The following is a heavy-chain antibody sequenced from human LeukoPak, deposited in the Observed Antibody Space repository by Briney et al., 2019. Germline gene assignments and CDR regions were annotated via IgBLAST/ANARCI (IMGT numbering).Heavy chain of an antibody. CDR1: GFTFSSYA. D-gene: IGHD1-7*01. CDR2: ISGSAGST. V-gene: IGHV3-23*01. Sequence: GPSLRPSRAPAGFTFSSYAISSVRQPPRNGLEWVSDISGSAGSTYYADSVKGRFPISRYNSKNTLYLQMNSVRADDTVVYYCAKEVTGTTGFDYWGQGTLVTVSS. J-gene: IGHJ4*02. CDR3: AKEVTGTTGFDY.